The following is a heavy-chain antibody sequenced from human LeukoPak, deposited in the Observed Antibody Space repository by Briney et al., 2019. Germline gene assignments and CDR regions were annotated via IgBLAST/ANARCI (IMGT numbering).Heavy chain of an antibody. CDR2: ISSSGSTI. CDR1: GFTFSSYE. J-gene: IGHJ4*02. D-gene: IGHD5-24*01. CDR3: AKDSFVEMATVFDY. V-gene: IGHV3-48*03. Sequence: GGSLRLSCAASGFTFSSYEMNWVRQAPGKGLEWVSYISSSGSTIYYADSVKGRFTISRDNAKNLLYLQMNSLRAEDTAVYYCAKDSFVEMATVFDYWGQGTLVTVSS.